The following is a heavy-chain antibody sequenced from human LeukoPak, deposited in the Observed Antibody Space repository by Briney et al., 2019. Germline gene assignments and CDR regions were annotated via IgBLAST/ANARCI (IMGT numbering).Heavy chain of an antibody. CDR2: LSYDGRNT. D-gene: IGHD6-19*01. CDR3: ARDVYSSGWDFDY. J-gene: IGHJ4*02. Sequence: GGSLRLSCAASGFAFSIYAMHWVRQAPGKGLEWVAILSYDGRNTYNADSVKGRFTISRDNSRNTLFLQMNSLRVEDTAVYYCARDVYSSGWDFDYWGQGTLVNVSS. CDR1: GFAFSIYA. V-gene: IGHV3-30*04.